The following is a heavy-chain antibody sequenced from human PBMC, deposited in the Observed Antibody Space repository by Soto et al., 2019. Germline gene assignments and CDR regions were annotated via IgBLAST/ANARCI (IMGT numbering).Heavy chain of an antibody. V-gene: IGHV1-2*02. CDR2: INPNSGGT. CDR1: GYTFTGYY. J-gene: IGHJ1*01. D-gene: IGHD2-2*01. CDR3: ARVPWGYCSSTRCEFQH. Sequence: QVQLVQSGAEVKKPGASVKVSCKASGYTFTGYYMHWVRQAPGQGLEWMGWINPNSGGTNYAQKFQGRVTMPRDTSISTAYMELSRLRSDDTAVYYCARVPWGYCSSTRCEFQHWGQGTLVTVSS.